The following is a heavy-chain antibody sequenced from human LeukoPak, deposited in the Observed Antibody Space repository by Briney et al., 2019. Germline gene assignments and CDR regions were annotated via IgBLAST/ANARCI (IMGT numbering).Heavy chain of an antibody. J-gene: IGHJ4*02. CDR3: ARSMDEITMIVVVITPFDY. V-gene: IGHV1-2*02. Sequence: ASVKISCKASGYTFTGYYMHWVRQAPGQGLEWMGWINPNSGGTNYAQKFQGRVTMTRDTSISTGYMELSRLRSDDTAVYYCARSMDEITMIVVVITPFDYWGQGTLVTVSS. CDR2: INPNSGGT. D-gene: IGHD3-22*01. CDR1: GYTFTGYY.